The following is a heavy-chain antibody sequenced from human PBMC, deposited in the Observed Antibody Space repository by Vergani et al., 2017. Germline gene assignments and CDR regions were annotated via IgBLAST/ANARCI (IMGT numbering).Heavy chain of an antibody. Sequence: QVQLVESGGGLVKPGGSLRLSCAASGFTFSDYYMSWIRQAPGKGLEWVSYISSSSSYIYYADSVKGRFTISRDNAKNSLYLQMNSLRAEDTAVYYCARRYCSGGSCYEDAFDIWGQGTMVTVSS. CDR1: GFTFSDYY. J-gene: IGHJ3*02. CDR2: ISSSSSYI. V-gene: IGHV3-11*06. CDR3: ARRYCSGGSCYEDAFDI. D-gene: IGHD2-15*01.